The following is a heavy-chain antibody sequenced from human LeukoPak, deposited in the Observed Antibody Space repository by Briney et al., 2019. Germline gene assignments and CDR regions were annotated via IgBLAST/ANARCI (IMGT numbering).Heavy chain of an antibody. CDR3: AKDLREDCSGGSCYYFDY. J-gene: IGHJ4*02. CDR1: GFTFSTYA. Sequence: PGGSLRLSCAASGFTFSTYAMTWVRQAPGKGLEWVSAISGSGYSTYYADSVKGRFTISRDNSRNTLYLQMNSLRAEDTAVYYCAKDLREDCSGGSCYYFDYWGQGTLATVSS. D-gene: IGHD2-15*01. V-gene: IGHV3-23*01. CDR2: ISGSGYST.